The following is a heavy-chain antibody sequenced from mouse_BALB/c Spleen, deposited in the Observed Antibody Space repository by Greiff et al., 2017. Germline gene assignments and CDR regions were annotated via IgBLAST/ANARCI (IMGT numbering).Heavy chain of an antibody. CDR1: GFTFSSFG. Sequence: EVQLVESGGGLVQPGGSRTLSCAASGFTFSSFGMHWVRQAPEKGLEWVAYISSGSSTIYYADTVKGRFTISRDNPKNTLFLQMTSLRSEDTAMYYCARGRGYDGYAMDYWGQGTSVTVSS. D-gene: IGHD2-2*01. J-gene: IGHJ4*01. CDR3: ARGRGYDGYAMDY. CDR2: ISSGSSTI. V-gene: IGHV5-17*02.